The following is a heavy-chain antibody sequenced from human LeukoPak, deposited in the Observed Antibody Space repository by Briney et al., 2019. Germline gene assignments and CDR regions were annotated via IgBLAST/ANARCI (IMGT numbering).Heavy chain of an antibody. CDR2: IKEDGSTK. V-gene: IGHV3-7*01. Sequence: GGALRLSCAAPGFNLCAFLMSWVRQAPGKGLEWVAHIKEDGSTKFYVDSVKGRFTISRDNAKNSLYLQMNSLRAEDTAMYFCARDGGYCSGITCPGDLWGQGTLVTVSP. D-gene: IGHD2-2*01. CDR1: GFNLCAFL. CDR3: ARDGGYCSGITCPGDL. J-gene: IGHJ4*02.